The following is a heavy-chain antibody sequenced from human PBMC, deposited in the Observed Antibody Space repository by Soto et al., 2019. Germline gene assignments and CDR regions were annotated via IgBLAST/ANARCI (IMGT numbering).Heavy chain of an antibody. D-gene: IGHD2-15*01. J-gene: IGHJ5*02. V-gene: IGHV4-59*08. CDR2: IYYSGST. CDR1: GGSISSYY. Sequence: QVQLQESGPGLVKPSETLSLTCTVSGGSISSYYWSWIRQPPGKGLEWIGHIYYSGSTNNNPSLKLRVNISAQTTRHTFSLEMSSVPAADTAVHDCSTILGYNSATPCLPRSDHWSQGALGTVSS. CDR3: STILGYNSATPCLPRSDH.